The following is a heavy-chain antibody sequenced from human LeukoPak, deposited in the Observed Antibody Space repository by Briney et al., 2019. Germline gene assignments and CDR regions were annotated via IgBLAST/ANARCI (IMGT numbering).Heavy chain of an antibody. D-gene: IGHD2-2*01. V-gene: IGHV3-48*01. CDR1: GFTXXXXX. Sequence: GFTXXXXXXXXVREXXGXGXXXXXYIISSRTTIYYADSVKGRFTISRDNDKNSMYLQKNRLRAEDTAVYYCARGTPFVVVPAAKGDYWGQGTLVTVSS. J-gene: IGHJ4*02. CDR3: ARGTPFVVVPAAKGDY. CDR2: IISSRTTI.